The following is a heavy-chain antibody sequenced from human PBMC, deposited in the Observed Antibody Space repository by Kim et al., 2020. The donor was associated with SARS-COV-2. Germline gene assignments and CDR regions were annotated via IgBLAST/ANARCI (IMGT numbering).Heavy chain of an antibody. CDR1: GGSISSSSYY. CDR2: IYYSGST. V-gene: IGHV4-39*01. D-gene: IGHD6-13*01. J-gene: IGHJ4*02. CDR3: ARLYGYSSSWYPIRDY. Sequence: SETLSLTCTVSGGSISSSSYYWGWIRQPPGKGLEWIGSIYYSGSTYYNPSLKSRVTISVDTSKNQFSLKLSSVTAADTAVYYCARLYGYSSSWYPIRDYWGQGTLVTVSS.